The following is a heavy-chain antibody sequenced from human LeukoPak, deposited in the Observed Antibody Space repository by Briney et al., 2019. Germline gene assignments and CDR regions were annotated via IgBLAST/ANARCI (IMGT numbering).Heavy chain of an antibody. CDR1: GFTFSDYY. Sequence: GGSLRLSCAASGFTFSDYYMSWIRQAPGKGLQWVSYITNSGSTIYYADSVKGRFTSSRDNAKKSLYLQINNLRAEDTAVYYCARGSRYCYGSGSYPFDYWGQGTLVTVSS. CDR3: ARGSRYCYGSGSYPFDY. CDR2: ITNSGSTI. D-gene: IGHD3-10*01. J-gene: IGHJ4*02. V-gene: IGHV3-11*01.